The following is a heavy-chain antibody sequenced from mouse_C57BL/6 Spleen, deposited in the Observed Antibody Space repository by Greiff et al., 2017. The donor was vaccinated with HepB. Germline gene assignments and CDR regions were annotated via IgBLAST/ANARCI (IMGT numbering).Heavy chain of an antibody. Sequence: DVMLVESGGGLVQPGESLKLSCESNAYEFPSHDMSWVRKTPEKRLELVAAINSDGGSTYYPDTMERRFIISRDNTKKTLYLQMSSLRSEDTALYYCARHHYYGSSHWYFDVWGTGTTVTVSS. CDR2: INSDGGST. CDR1: AYEFPSHD. J-gene: IGHJ1*03. V-gene: IGHV5-2*01. CDR3: ARHHYYGSSHWYFDV. D-gene: IGHD1-1*01.